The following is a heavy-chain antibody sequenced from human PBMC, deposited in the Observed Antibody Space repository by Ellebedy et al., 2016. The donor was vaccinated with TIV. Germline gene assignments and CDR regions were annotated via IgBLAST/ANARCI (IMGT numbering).Heavy chain of an antibody. Sequence: PGGSLRLSCAASGFTFSSYWMSWVRQAPGKGLEWVASIKQDGSEKSYVDSVKGRFTVSRDNAKTSLYLQMDSLRVEDTAVYYCLVTTRSRSFDYWGQGTLVAVSS. J-gene: IGHJ4*02. D-gene: IGHD4-17*01. CDR2: IKQDGSEK. CDR1: GFTFSSYW. CDR3: LVTTRSRSFDY. V-gene: IGHV3-7*03.